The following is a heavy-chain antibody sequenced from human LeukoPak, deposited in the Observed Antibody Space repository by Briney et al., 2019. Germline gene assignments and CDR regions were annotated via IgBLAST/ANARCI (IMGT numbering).Heavy chain of an antibody. D-gene: IGHD3/OR15-3a*01. CDR3: AKGLRMRVGLPL. CDR1: GFTFSSYA. V-gene: IGHV3-23*01. CDR2: ISGSGDIGDST. J-gene: IGHJ4*02. Sequence: GGSLRLSCVGSGFTFSSYAMSWVRQAPGRGLEWVSDISGSGDIGDSTAYADSVKGRFTITRDNSRNTLYLEMNSLRAEDTAVYYCAKGLRMRVGLPLWGQGTQVTVSS.